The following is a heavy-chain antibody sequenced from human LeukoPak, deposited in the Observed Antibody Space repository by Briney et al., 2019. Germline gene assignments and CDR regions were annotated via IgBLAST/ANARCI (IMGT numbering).Heavy chain of an antibody. J-gene: IGHJ4*02. Sequence: SETLSLTCTVSGGSISSSSYYWGWIRQPPGKGLEWIGSIYYSGSTYYNPSLKSRVTISVDTSKNQFSLKLSSVTAADTAVYYCARDLMLPMVRGVPRYYFDYWGQGTLVTVSS. CDR2: IYYSGST. D-gene: IGHD3-10*01. V-gene: IGHV4-39*07. CDR3: ARDLMLPMVRGVPRYYFDY. CDR1: GGSISSSSYY.